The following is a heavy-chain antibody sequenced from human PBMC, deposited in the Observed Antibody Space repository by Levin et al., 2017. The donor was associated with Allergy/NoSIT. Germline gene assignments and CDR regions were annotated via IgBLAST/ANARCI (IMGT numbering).Heavy chain of an antibody. CDR1: GFTFGDYA. J-gene: IGHJ4*02. CDR2: IRNKAHGGTT. CDR3: ARGGPPNYDYNWGSYRDGYVDY. Sequence: GGSLRLSCTGSGFTFGDYAMSWVRQAPGKGLEWVGFIRNKAHGGTTEYAASVKGRLTISRDDSKTIAYLPMNSLKTEDTAVYFCARGGPPNYDYNWGSYRDGYVDYWGQGALVTVSS. D-gene: IGHD3-16*02. V-gene: IGHV3-49*04.